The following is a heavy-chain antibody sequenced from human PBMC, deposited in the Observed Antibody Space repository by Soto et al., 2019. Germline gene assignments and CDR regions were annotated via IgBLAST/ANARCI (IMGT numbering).Heavy chain of an antibody. J-gene: IGHJ4*02. D-gene: IGHD5-12*01. V-gene: IGHV4-34*01. CDR1: GGSFSGYY. CDR2: INHSGST. CDR3: ARHSRDGYNSPFDY. Sequence: PSETLSLTCAVYGGSFSGYYWTWIRQPPGTGLEWIGEINHSGSTNYNPSLKSRVTISVDTSKNQFSLKLSSVTAADTAVYYCARHSRDGYNSPFDYWGQGTLVTVSS.